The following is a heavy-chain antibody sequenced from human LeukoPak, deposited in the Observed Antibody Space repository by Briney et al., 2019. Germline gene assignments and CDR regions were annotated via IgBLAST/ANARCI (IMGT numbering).Heavy chain of an antibody. D-gene: IGHD3-16*01. J-gene: IGHJ6*04. CDR1: GFTFSSYA. Sequence: GGSLRLSCAASGFTFSSYAMSWVRQAPGKGLEWVSSIRGSGGGTNYADSVKGRFTISRDNAKNSLFLQMNSLRAEDTAVYFCAKSTRAVMAMMDVWGKGTTVTVSS. CDR2: IRGSGGGT. CDR3: AKSTRAVMAMMDV. V-gene: IGHV3-23*01.